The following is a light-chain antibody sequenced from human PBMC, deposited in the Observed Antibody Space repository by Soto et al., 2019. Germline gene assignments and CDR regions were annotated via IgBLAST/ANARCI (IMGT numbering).Light chain of an antibody. V-gene: IGLV2-8*01. CDR2: EVS. CDR3: SSYAGSNIPVV. Sequence: QSALTQPPSASGSPGQSVTISCTGTSSDVGGYNCVSWYQQHPGKAPKLMIYEVSKRPSGVPYRFSGSKSGNTASLTVSGLQAEDEADYYCSSYAGSNIPVVFGGGTKVTVL. CDR1: SSDVGGYNC. J-gene: IGLJ2*01.